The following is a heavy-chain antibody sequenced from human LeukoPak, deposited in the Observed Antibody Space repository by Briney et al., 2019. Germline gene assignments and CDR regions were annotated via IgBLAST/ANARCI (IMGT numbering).Heavy chain of an antibody. CDR2: ISPSSSTI. CDR3: AREGVTYYGSGDIDY. D-gene: IGHD3-10*01. CDR1: GFTLSDYY. Sequence: GGSLRLSCAASGFTLSDYYMSWIRQAPGKGLEWVSYISPSSSTISYADSVKGRFTISRDNAKNSLYLQMNSLRAEDTAMYYCAREGVTYYGSGDIDYWGQGTLVTVSS. V-gene: IGHV3-11*04. J-gene: IGHJ4*02.